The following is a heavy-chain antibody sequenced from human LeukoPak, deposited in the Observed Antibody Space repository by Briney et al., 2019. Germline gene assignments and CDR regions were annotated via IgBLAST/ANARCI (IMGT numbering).Heavy chain of an antibody. Sequence: PGGSLRLSCAASGFTFSSYGMHWVRQAPGKGLEWVAVISYDGSNKYYADSVKGRFTISRDNSKNTLYLQMNSLRAEDTAVYYCAKGEGDYAPYYFDYWGQGTLVTVSS. J-gene: IGHJ4*02. CDR3: AKGEGDYAPYYFDY. D-gene: IGHD4-17*01. V-gene: IGHV3-30*18. CDR2: ISYDGSNK. CDR1: GFTFSSYG.